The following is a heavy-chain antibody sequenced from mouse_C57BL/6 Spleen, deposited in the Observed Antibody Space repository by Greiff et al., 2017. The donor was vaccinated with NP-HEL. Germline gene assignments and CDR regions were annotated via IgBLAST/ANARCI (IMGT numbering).Heavy chain of an antibody. CDR2: IYPRSGNT. Sequence: VQLQESGAELARPGASVKLSCKASGYTFTSYGISWVKQRTGQGLEWIGEIYPRSGNTYYNEKFKGKATMTADKSSSTAYMELRSLTSEDSAVYFCARQGDGYPYYYAMDYWGQGTSVTVSS. CDR1: GYTFTSYG. CDR3: ARQGDGYPYYYAMDY. J-gene: IGHJ4*01. V-gene: IGHV1-81*01. D-gene: IGHD2-2*01.